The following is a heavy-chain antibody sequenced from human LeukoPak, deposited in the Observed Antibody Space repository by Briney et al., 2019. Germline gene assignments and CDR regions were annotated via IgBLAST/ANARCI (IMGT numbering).Heavy chain of an antibody. CDR2: IYYSGTT. CDR1: GGSFSGYY. D-gene: IGHD6-13*01. V-gene: IGHV4-59*01. J-gene: IGHJ4*02. Sequence: PSETLSLTCAVYGGSFSGYYWSWIRQPPGKGLEWIGYIYYSGTTNYNPSLKSRVTISVDTSKNQFSLKLSSVTAADAAVYYCARGVYIAAAQYGYWGQGTLVTVSS. CDR3: ARGVYIAAAQYGY.